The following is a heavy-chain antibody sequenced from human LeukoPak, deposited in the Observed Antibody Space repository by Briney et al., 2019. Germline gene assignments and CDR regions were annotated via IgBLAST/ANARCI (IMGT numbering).Heavy chain of an antibody. CDR1: GFTFSSYG. Sequence: GGSLRLSCAASGFTFSSYGMHWVRQAPGKGREWVAVISYDGSNKYYADSVKGRFTISRDNSKNTLYLQMNSLRAEDTAVYYCAKGFGSGSPRENWGQGTLVTVSS. J-gene: IGHJ4*02. CDR2: ISYDGSNK. V-gene: IGHV3-30*18. CDR3: AKGFGSGSPREN. D-gene: IGHD3-22*01.